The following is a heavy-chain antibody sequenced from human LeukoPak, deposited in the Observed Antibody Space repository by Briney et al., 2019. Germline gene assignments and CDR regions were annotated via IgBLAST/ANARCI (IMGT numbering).Heavy chain of an antibody. CDR2: INHSGST. Sequence: SETLSLTCAVYGGSFSGYYWSWIRQPPGKGLEWIGEINHSGSTNYNPSLKSRVTISVDTSKNQFSLKLSSVTAADTAVYYCARGYSSSSEWLDPWGQGTLVTVSS. D-gene: IGHD6-6*01. CDR1: GGSFSGYY. J-gene: IGHJ5*02. V-gene: IGHV4-34*01. CDR3: ARGYSSSSEWLDP.